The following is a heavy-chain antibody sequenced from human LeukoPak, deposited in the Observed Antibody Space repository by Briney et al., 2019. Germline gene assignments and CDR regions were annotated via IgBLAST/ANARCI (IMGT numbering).Heavy chain of an antibody. V-gene: IGHV4-34*01. CDR1: GASFSGYY. Sequence: PSQTLSLTCAVYGASFSGYYWSWIRQPPGKGLEWLGEINHSGSTNYNPSLKSRVTISVDTSKNQFSLKLSSVTAADTAVYYCARGKQWLAPRYFDYWGQGTLVTVSS. J-gene: IGHJ4*02. D-gene: IGHD6-19*01. CDR2: INHSGST. CDR3: ARGKQWLAPRYFDY.